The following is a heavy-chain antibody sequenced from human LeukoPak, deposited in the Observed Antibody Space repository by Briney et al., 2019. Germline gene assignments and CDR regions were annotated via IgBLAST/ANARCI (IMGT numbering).Heavy chain of an antibody. CDR3: ASGRGVYGGNFYNWFDP. D-gene: IGHD3-10*01. CDR2: INPNSGGT. J-gene: IGHJ5*02. CDR1: GYTFTGYY. V-gene: IGHV1-2*02. Sequence: EASVKVSCKASGYTFTGYYMHWVRLAPGQGLEWMGWINPNSGGTNYAQRFQGRVTMTRDTSISTAYMELSSLTSDDTAVYYCASGRGVYGGNFYNWFDPWGQGTLVTVSS.